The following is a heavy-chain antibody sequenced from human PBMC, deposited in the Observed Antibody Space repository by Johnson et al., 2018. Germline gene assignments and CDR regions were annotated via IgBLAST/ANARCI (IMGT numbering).Heavy chain of an antibody. Sequence: VQLVESGGGLVKPGGSLRLSCAVSGFTFYIYTMNWVRQAPGKGLEWVSSISSSNSTIYYAESVKGRFTISRDNAKNSLYLQMNSLRAEDTAVYYCAGGGAHDFWSYMDVWGKGTTVTVSS. J-gene: IGHJ6*03. CDR3: AGGGAHDFWSYMDV. CDR2: ISSSNSTI. CDR1: GFTFYIYT. D-gene: IGHD3-3*01. V-gene: IGHV3-21*01.